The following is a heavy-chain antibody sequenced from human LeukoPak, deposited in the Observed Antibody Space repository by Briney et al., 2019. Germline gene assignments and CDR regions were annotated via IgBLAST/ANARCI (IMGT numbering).Heavy chain of an antibody. V-gene: IGHV3-23*01. Sequence: GGTLRLSCAASGFTFSTSAMSWVRQPPGKGLEWVSAINGNGDRTYYADAGKGRVTISRDNSKNTLYLQMNSLRAEDTAVYYCAKWFAQGGSGRYIDYWGQGTLITVSS. D-gene: IGHD3-10*01. J-gene: IGHJ4*02. CDR1: GFTFSTSA. CDR3: AKWFAQGGSGRYIDY. CDR2: INGNGDRT.